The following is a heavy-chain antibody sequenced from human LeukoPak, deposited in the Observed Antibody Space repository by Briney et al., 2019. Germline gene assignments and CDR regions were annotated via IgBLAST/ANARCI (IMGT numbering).Heavy chain of an antibody. CDR2: ISYDGSNK. Sequence: GGSLRLSCAASGFTFSSYGMHWVRQAPGKGLEWVAVISYDGSNKYYADSAKGRFTISRDNSKNTLYLQMNSLRAEDTAVYYCAKCREQWLVSYGMDVWGQGTTVTVSS. J-gene: IGHJ6*02. D-gene: IGHD6-19*01. CDR3: AKCREQWLVSYGMDV. V-gene: IGHV3-30*18. CDR1: GFTFSSYG.